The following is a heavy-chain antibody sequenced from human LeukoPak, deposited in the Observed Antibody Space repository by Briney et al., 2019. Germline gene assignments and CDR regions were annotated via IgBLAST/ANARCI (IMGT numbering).Heavy chain of an antibody. CDR3: ARGVGTYYGFWSGYQDYMDV. Sequence: PSETLSLTCTVSGGSISSYYWSWIRQPPGKGLEWIGYIYYSGSTNYNPSLKSRVTISVDTSKNQFSLKLSSVTAADTAVYYCARGVGTYYGFWSGYQDYMDVWGKGTTVTVS. CDR1: GGSISSYY. D-gene: IGHD3-3*01. V-gene: IGHV4-59*01. J-gene: IGHJ6*03. CDR2: IYYSGST.